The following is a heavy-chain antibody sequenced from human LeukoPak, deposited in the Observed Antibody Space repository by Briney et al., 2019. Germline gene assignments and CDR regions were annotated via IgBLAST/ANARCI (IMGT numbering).Heavy chain of an antibody. CDR2: INPKNGGT. V-gene: IGHV1-2*02. J-gene: IGHJ1*01. Sequence: ASVKVSCKAPGYTFTGFYIHWVRQAPGQGPERMGWINPKNGGTNYAQNFQGRVTMTTDTSINTAYMELSWLRSDDTAVYYCARALGRGAIAVAGTEYFQYWGQGTLVTVSS. D-gene: IGHD6-19*01. CDR3: ARALGRGAIAVAGTEYFQY. CDR1: GYTFTGFY.